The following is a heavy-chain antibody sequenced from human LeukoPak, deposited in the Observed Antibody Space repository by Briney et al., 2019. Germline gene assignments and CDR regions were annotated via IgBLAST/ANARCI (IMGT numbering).Heavy chain of an antibody. J-gene: IGHJ6*03. D-gene: IGHD1-1*01. Sequence: SETLSLTCAVSGYSISSGYYWGWIRQPPGKGLEWIGSIYHSGSTYYNPSLKSRVTISVDTSKNQFSLKLSSVTAADTAVYYCARVVPTGDYYYMDVWGKGTTVTVSS. CDR3: ARVVPTGDYYYMDV. CDR1: GYSISSGYY. CDR2: IYHSGST. V-gene: IGHV4-38-2*01.